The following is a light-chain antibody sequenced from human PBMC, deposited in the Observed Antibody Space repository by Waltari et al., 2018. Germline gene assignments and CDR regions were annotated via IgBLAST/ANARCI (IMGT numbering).Light chain of an antibody. CDR1: NIGSKS. J-gene: IGLJ3*02. V-gene: IGLV3-21*04. Sequence: SYVLTQPPSVSVAPGKTARITCGGNNIGSKSVHWYQQKPGQAPGLVIYDDNDRASGIPERFTGSNSGNTATLAISRVEAGDEADDYWQVCDSSSDHPWVFGGGTKLTVL. CDR2: DDN. CDR3: QVCDSSSDHPWV.